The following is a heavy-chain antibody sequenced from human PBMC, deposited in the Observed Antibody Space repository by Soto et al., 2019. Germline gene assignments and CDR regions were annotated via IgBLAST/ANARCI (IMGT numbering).Heavy chain of an antibody. CDR1: GFTFGDDG. V-gene: IGHV3-49*03. CDR3: TSASGSTLTVVVIPYAFDI. CDR2: IRSKVYGGTT. J-gene: IGHJ3*02. D-gene: IGHD3-22*01. Sequence: GGSLRLSCAASGFTFGDDGLSWFRQAPGKGLEWVGFIRSKVYGGTTEYAASVKGRFTISRDDSKSIAYLQMNSLKSEDTAVYYCTSASGSTLTVVVIPYAFDIWGQGTMVSVS.